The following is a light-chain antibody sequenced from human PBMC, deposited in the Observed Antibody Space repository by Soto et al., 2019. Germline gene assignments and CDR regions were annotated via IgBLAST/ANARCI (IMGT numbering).Light chain of an antibody. Sequence: DIVMTQSPDSLVVSLGERATINCKSSQSVLYSSNNKNYLAWYQQKPGQPPKLLIYWASTREFGVPDRFSGSGSGTDFTLTISGLQAEDVAVYFCQQYDSSPITFGPGTKVDIK. J-gene: IGKJ3*01. CDR3: QQYDSSPIT. CDR1: QSVLYSSNNKNY. CDR2: WAS. V-gene: IGKV4-1*01.